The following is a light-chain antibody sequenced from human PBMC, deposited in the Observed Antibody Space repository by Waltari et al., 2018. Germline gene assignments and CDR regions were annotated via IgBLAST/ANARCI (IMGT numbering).Light chain of an antibody. CDR3: SSYTSSSTS. J-gene: IGLJ2*01. Sequence: QSALTQPASVSGSPGQSITISCTGTSSDVGGYNYVSWYQQHPGKAPKLMIYDVSKLPSGVSMRFSGSKSGNTASLTISGLQAEDEADYYCSSYTSSSTSFGGGTKLTVL. CDR2: DVS. CDR1: SSDVGGYNY. V-gene: IGLV2-14*01.